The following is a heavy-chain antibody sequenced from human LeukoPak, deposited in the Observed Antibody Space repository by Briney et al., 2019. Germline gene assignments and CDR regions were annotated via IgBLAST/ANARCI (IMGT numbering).Heavy chain of an antibody. D-gene: IGHD6-13*01. CDR3: ARERVAAAGTKDFDY. CDR1: GFTFSSYA. J-gene: IGHJ4*02. Sequence: PGGSLRLSCAASGFTFSSYAMHWVRQAPGKGLEWVAVISYDGSNKYYADSVKGRFTISRDNSKNTLYLQMNSLRAEDTAVYYCARERVAAAGTKDFDYWGQGTLVTVSS. V-gene: IGHV3-30-3*01. CDR2: ISYDGSNK.